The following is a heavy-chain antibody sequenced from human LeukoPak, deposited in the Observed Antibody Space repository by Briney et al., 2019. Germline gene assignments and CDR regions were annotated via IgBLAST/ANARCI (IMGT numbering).Heavy chain of an antibody. Sequence: GGSLRLSCAASGFTVSANYMSWVRQAPGQGLEWVSLIYTVGTTYYADSVKGRFTISRDNSKNTLYLQMNFLRVEDTALYYCARDSYFYDSSGLDAFDMWGQGTMVTVSS. J-gene: IGHJ3*02. CDR2: IYTVGTT. D-gene: IGHD3-22*01. V-gene: IGHV3-66*02. CDR1: GFTVSANY. CDR3: ARDSYFYDSSGLDAFDM.